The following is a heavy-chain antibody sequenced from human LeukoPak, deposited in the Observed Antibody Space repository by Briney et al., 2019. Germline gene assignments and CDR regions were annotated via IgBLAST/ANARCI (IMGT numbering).Heavy chain of an antibody. D-gene: IGHD1-26*01. CDR1: GFTFSSYE. J-gene: IGHJ4*02. Sequence: GGSLRLSXAASGFTFSSYEMNWVRQAPGKGLEWVSYISSSGSTIYYADSVKGRFTISRDNAKNSLYLQMNSLRAEDTAVYYCAREYSGSYYALDYWGQGTLVTVSS. CDR2: ISSSGSTI. V-gene: IGHV3-48*03. CDR3: AREYSGSYYALDY.